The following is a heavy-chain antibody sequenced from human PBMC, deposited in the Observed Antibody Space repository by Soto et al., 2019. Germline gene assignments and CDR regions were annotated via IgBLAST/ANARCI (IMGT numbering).Heavy chain of an antibody. CDR1: GFNFRNFN. J-gene: IGHJ3*01. V-gene: IGHV3-21*06. D-gene: IGHD4-17*01. CDR2: VSGSSSYI. Sequence: GGSLRLSCEGSGFNFRNFNMIWVRQAPGKGLEWVSSVSGSSSYIYYADSVKGRFTVSRDNANNLVFLQMNGLRLEDTAMYYCARDLRGHYGPWGQGTMVTVSS. CDR3: ARDLRGHYGP.